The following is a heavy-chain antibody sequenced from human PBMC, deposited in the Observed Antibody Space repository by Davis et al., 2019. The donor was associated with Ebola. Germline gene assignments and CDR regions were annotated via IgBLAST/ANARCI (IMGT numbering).Heavy chain of an antibody. CDR1: GFTFRSYW. CDR3: AREGGTTTGWYFDL. V-gene: IGHV3-7*01. Sequence: GGSLRLSCAASGFTFRSYWMTWVRQAPGKGLEWVANIKQDGSEKNYVDSVKGRCTIFRDNANNSLYLQMNSLTVEDTAVYYCAREGGTTTGWYFDLWGRGTLVTVSS. J-gene: IGHJ2*01. D-gene: IGHD1-26*01. CDR2: IKQDGSEK.